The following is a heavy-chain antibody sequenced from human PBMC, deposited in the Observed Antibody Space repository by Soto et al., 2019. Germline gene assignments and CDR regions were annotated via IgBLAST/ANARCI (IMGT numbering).Heavy chain of an antibody. CDR2: INSGGDVK. CDR3: ARVKYSTAWNGH. D-gene: IGHD2-8*02. J-gene: IGHJ4*02. Sequence: GGSLRLSCEASGFTFSVYPMNWVRQAPGKGLEWISYINSGGDVKENADSVKGRFTISRDNAKNSLLLQMNSLRDEDTGLYFCARVKYSTAWNGHWGQGALVTVSS. V-gene: IGHV3-48*02. CDR1: GFTFSVYP.